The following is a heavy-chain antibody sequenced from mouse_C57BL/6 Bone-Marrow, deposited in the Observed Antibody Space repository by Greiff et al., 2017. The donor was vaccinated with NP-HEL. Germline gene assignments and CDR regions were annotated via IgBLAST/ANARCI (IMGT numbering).Heavy chain of an antibody. J-gene: IGHJ2*01. Sequence: QVQLQQPGAELVRPGTSVKLSCKASGYTFTSYWMHWVKQRPGQGLEWIGVIDPSDSYTNYNQKFKGKATLTVDKSSRTAYMQLSSLTSEDSAVYYCYGYYVGYWGQGTTLTVSS. V-gene: IGHV1-59*01. CDR2: IDPSDSYT. CDR3: YGYYVGY. D-gene: IGHD2-2*01. CDR1: GYTFTSYW.